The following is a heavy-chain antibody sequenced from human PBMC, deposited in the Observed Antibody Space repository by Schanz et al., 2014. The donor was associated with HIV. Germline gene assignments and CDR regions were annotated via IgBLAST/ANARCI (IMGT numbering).Heavy chain of an antibody. CDR2: ISYDGSNK. J-gene: IGHJ6*02. V-gene: IGHV3-30*18. Sequence: QVQLVESGGGVVQPGRSLRLSCAGSGLTFSSYGMHWVRQAPGKGLEWVAVISYDGSNKYYADSVKGRFTISRDNSKNTLYLQMNSLRAEDTALYYCAKDIGRDVGYGLDVWGQGTTVTVSS. CDR1: GLTFSSYG. D-gene: IGHD1-26*01. CDR3: AKDIGRDVGYGLDV.